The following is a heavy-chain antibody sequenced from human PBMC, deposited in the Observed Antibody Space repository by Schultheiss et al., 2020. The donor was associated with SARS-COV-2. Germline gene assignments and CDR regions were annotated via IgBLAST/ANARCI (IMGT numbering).Heavy chain of an antibody. CDR2: ISGSGGST. Sequence: GGSLRLSCAASGFTFSSYAMSWVRQAPGKGLEWVSAISGSGGSTYYADSVKGRFTISRDNSKNTLYLQMNSLRAEDTAVYYCAKNVGSGWYSGQYYFDYWGQGTLVTVSS. CDR1: GFTFSSYA. V-gene: IGHV3-23*01. J-gene: IGHJ4*02. CDR3: AKNVGSGWYSGQYYFDY. D-gene: IGHD6-19*01.